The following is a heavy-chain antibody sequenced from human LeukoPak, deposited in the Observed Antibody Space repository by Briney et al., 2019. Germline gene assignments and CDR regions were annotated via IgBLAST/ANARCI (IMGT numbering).Heavy chain of an antibody. V-gene: IGHV4-39*01. J-gene: IGHJ5*02. CDR2: IYYSGTT. Sequence: SETLSLTCTVSGGSISSSSYYWGWIRQPPGKGLEWIGSIYYSGTTYYNPSLKSRVTVSVDTSNNQFSLKLDSVSAADTAIYYCAXHQCSGGRCKPVDWFDPWGQGMLVTVSS. CDR3: AXHQCSGGRCKPVDWFDP. D-gene: IGHD2-15*01. CDR1: GGSISSSSYY.